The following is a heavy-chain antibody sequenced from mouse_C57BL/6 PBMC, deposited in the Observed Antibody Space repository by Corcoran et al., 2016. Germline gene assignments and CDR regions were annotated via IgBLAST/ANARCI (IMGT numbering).Heavy chain of an antibody. J-gene: IGHJ3*01. D-gene: IGHD2-1*01. CDR3: ARDGGYYGITWFAY. CDR1: GYTFTTYG. Sequence: QIQLVQSGPELKKPGETVKISCKASGYTFTTYGMSWVKQAPGKGLKWMGWINTYSGVPTYADDFKGRFAFSLETSASTAYLQINNLKNEDTATYCCARDGGYYGITWFAYWGQGTLVTVSA. CDR2: INTYSGVP. V-gene: IGHV9-3*01.